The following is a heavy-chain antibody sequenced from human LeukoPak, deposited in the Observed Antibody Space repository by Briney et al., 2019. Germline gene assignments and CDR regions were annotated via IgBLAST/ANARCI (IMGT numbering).Heavy chain of an antibody. CDR3: ARDLGYCSSTSCYISPNNWFDP. D-gene: IGHD2-2*02. Sequence: SVKVSCKASGGTFSSYAISWVRQAPGQGLEWMGGIIPIFGTANYAQKFQGRVTITTDESTSTAYMELSSLRSEDTAVYYCARDLGYCSSTSCYISPNNWFDPWGQGTLVTVSS. CDR1: GGTFSSYA. V-gene: IGHV1-69*05. J-gene: IGHJ5*02. CDR2: IIPIFGTA.